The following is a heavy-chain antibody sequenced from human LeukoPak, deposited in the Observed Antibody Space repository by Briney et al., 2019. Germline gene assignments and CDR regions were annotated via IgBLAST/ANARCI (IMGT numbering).Heavy chain of an antibody. CDR1: GGSISRYY. CDR2: VYSSGST. CDR3: ASHFDFWSGYFTS. J-gene: IGHJ5*02. V-gene: IGHV4-59*08. D-gene: IGHD3-3*01. Sequence: SSETLSLTCTVSGGSISRYYWSWIRQPPGKGLEWIGYVYSSGSTDYNPSLKSRVTMSLDTSKTQFSLRFTSVTAADTAVYYCASHFDFWSGYFTSWGQGTLVTVSS.